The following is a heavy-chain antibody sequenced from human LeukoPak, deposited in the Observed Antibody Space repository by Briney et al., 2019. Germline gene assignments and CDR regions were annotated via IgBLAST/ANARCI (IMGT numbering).Heavy chain of an antibody. J-gene: IGHJ6*02. CDR1: GFTFSSFG. D-gene: IGHD2-15*01. Sequence: GGPLRLSCAASGFTFSSFGMNWVRQAPGKGLEWVSSISSGTTYIYYADSVKGRFTISRDNAKNSLYLQMNSLRAEDTAVYFCARSSDRYGTDVWGQGTTVTVSS. CDR2: ISSGTTYI. V-gene: IGHV3-21*01. CDR3: ARSSDRYGTDV.